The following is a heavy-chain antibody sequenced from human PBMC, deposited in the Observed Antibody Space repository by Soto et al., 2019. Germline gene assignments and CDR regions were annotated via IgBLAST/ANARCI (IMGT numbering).Heavy chain of an antibody. CDR2: IVVGSGNT. D-gene: IGHD6-13*01. V-gene: IGHV1-58*01. J-gene: IGHJ6*02. Sequence: SVKVSCKASGFTFTSSAVQWVRQARGQRLEWIGWIVVGSGNTNYAQKFQERVTITRDMSTSTAYMELSSLRSEDTAVYYCAAEGAAALYYYYGMDVWGQGTTVTVPS. CDR1: GFTFTSSA. CDR3: AAEGAAALYYYYGMDV.